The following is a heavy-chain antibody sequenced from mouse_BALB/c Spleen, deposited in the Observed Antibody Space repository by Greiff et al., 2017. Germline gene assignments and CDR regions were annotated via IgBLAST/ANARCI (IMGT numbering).Heavy chain of an antibody. Sequence: EVKLVESGGGLVQPGGSRKLSCAASGFTFSSFGMHWVRQAPEKGLEWVAYISSGSSTIYYADTVKGRFTISRDNPKNTLFLQMTSLRSEDTAMYYCARSGRGYAMDYWGQGTSVTVSS. CDR1: GFTFSSFG. CDR2: ISSGSSTI. J-gene: IGHJ4*01. CDR3: ARSGRGYAMDY. V-gene: IGHV5-17*02. D-gene: IGHD4-1*01.